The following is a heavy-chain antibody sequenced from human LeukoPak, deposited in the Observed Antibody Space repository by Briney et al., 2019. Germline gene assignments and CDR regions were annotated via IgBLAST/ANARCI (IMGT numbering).Heavy chain of an antibody. D-gene: IGHD3-10*02. Sequence: GGSLRLSCIASGFTFSSYGMGWVRQAPGKGLEWVSSISDSGGATYYADSAKGRFTISRDNSKNTLNLQVNSLRDGDTAVYYCAKYVNGYFDYWGQGTLVTVSS. V-gene: IGHV3-23*01. J-gene: IGHJ4*02. CDR1: GFTFSSYG. CDR2: ISDSGGAT. CDR3: AKYVNGYFDY.